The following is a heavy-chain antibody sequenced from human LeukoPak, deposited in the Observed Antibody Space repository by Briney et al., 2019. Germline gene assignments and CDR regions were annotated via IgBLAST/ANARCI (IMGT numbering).Heavy chain of an antibody. CDR2: INHSGST. Sequence: PSETLSLTCAVYGGSFSGYYWSWIRQPPGKGLEWIGEINHSGSTNYNPSLKSRVTISVDTSKNQFSLKLSSVTAADTAVYYCARSRLWSGFDYWGQGTLVTVSS. CDR3: ARSRLWSGFDY. D-gene: IGHD3-3*01. J-gene: IGHJ4*02. V-gene: IGHV4-34*01. CDR1: GGSFSGYY.